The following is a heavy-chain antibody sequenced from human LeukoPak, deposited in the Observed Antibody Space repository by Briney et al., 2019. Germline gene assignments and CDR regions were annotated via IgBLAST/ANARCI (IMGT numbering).Heavy chain of an antibody. D-gene: IGHD1-26*01. V-gene: IGHV3-48*01. J-gene: IGHJ4*02. CDR1: GFSFSSYS. CDR3: ARDRGSHPTWELSGFDY. Sequence: GGSLRLSCAAGGFSFSSYSMNWVRQAPGKRLEWIAYLSSYTITYYADFVKGRFTISRDNAKKSLDLQMNSLRAEDTSVYYCARDRGSHPTWELSGFDYWGQGTLVTVSS. CDR2: LSSYTIT.